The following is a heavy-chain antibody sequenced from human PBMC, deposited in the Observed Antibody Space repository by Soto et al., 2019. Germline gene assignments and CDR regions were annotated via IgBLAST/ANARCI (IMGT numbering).Heavy chain of an antibody. D-gene: IGHD3-22*01. V-gene: IGHV1-18*01. CDR2: ISVYSGNT. CDR3: ARNTPFFESSCSADY. Sequence: ASVKVSCKTSGYNFVTYGITWVRQAPGKGLEWMGWISVYSGNTHYAQKFHDRVTLTTDTSTTTAYMDLRNLTSDDSAFYYCARNTPFFESSCSADYWGQVTLVTFSS. CDR1: GYNFVTYG. J-gene: IGHJ4*02.